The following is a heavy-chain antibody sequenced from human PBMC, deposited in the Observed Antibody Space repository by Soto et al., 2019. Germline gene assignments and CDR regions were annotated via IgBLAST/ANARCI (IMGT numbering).Heavy chain of an antibody. J-gene: IGHJ3*02. CDR1: GYPVTAYY. D-gene: IGHD3-3*01. V-gene: IGHV1-2*02. CDR3: ARGGGVGVAGSAAFDM. CDR2: INPATGAA. Sequence: QLHLVQSGAVVKKPGASVTVSCSASGYPVTAYYMHWVRQAPGRGLEWMGGINPATGAAKYTQTFQGRFTMTRDTSTSTVFMELSGLTSGDTAVFYFARGGGVGVAGSAAFDMWGQGTLVTVSS.